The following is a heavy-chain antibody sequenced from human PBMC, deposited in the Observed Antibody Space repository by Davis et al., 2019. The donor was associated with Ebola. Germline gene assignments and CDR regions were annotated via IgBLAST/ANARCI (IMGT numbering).Heavy chain of an antibody. D-gene: IGHD3-16*01. CDR3: ARFGHGAY. CDR1: GYSINSDYY. V-gene: IGHV4-38-2*02. CDR2: FYHNRGG. J-gene: IGHJ4*02. Sequence: PSETLSLTCSVSGYSINSDYYWGWLRQPPGKGLEWIGSFYHNRGGLYNPSLRSRATISADTSKNQFSLNLSSVTAADTAVYFCARFGHGAYWGQGTLVTVSS.